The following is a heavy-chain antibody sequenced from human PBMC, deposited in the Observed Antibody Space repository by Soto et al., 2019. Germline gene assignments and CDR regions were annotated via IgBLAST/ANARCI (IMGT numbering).Heavy chain of an antibody. CDR2: ISGSGGST. D-gene: IGHD3-3*01. Sequence: PGGSLRLSCAASGFTFSSYAMSWVRQAPGKGLEWVSAISGSGGSTYYADSVKGRFTISRDNSKNTLYLQMNSLRAEDTAVYYCAKLDRGNYDFWSGYYRGGMDVWGQGTTVTVSS. V-gene: IGHV3-23*01. CDR3: AKLDRGNYDFWSGYYRGGMDV. J-gene: IGHJ6*02. CDR1: GFTFSSYA.